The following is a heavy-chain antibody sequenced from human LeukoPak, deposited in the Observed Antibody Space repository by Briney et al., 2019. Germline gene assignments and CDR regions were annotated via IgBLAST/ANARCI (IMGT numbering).Heavy chain of an antibody. CDR2: IIPIFGTA. CDR3: ARDPIVVPAAVHYYYYGMDV. CDR1: GGTFSSYA. Sequence: ASVKVSCKASGGTFSSYAISWVRQAPGQGLGWMGGIIPIFGTANYAQKFQGRVTITADESTSTAYMELSSLRSEDTAVYYCARDPIVVPAAVHYYYYGMDVWGQGTTVTVSS. V-gene: IGHV1-69*13. J-gene: IGHJ6*02. D-gene: IGHD2-2*01.